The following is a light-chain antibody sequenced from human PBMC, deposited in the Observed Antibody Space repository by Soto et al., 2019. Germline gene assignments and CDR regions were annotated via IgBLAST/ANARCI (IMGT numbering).Light chain of an antibody. V-gene: IGKV3-15*01. CDR1: QSVSSN. CDR3: QHYNNWPFT. J-gene: IGKJ3*01. Sequence: EIVMTQSPATLSVSPGERATLSCRASQSVSSNLAWYQQKPGQAPRLLIYGASTRATGIPARFSGSGSGTDSTLNISSLQSEDFAVYYCQHYNNWPFTFGPGTKVDIK. CDR2: GAS.